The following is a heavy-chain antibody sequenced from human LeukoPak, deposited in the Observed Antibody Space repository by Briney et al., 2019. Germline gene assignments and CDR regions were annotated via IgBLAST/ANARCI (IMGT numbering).Heavy chain of an antibody. CDR1: AFTFSLDW. CDR2: ISDDGSIS. Sequence: GGSLRLSCAASAFTFSLDWMHWVRQAPGKGLVWVSRISDDGSISTYADSVNGRFTISRDNAKNTMYLQMNSLRAEDTAVYYCATSRVRFSLSGSFNYWGQGTLVTFSS. J-gene: IGHJ4*02. D-gene: IGHD3-10*01. CDR3: ATSRVRFSLSGSFNY. V-gene: IGHV3-74*03.